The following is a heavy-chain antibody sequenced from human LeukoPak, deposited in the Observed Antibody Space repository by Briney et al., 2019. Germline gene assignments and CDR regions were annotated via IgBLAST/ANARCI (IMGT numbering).Heavy chain of an antibody. CDR2: IGPSGNFI. D-gene: IGHD1-26*01. CDR1: GFTFSDSY. CDR3: ARVDGSHGYY. Sequence: GGSLRLSCEASGFTFSDSYMSWLRQPPGKGLESISYIGPSGNFINYADSVKGRFTISRDNAKKSLYLQINSLRAEDTAVYYCARVDGSHGYYWGQGTLVTVSS. J-gene: IGHJ4*02. V-gene: IGHV3-11*01.